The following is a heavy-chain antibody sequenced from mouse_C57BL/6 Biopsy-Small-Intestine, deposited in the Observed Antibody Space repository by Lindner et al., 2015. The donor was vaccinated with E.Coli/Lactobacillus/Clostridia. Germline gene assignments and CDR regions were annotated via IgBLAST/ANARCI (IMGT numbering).Heavy chain of an antibody. D-gene: IGHD2-3*01. Sequence: VQLQESGPELVKPGASVKISCKASGYAFSSSWMNWVKQRPGKGLEWIGRIYPGDGDTNYNGKFKGKATLTADKSSSTAYMQLSSLTYEDSAVYYCARFDGYYVGFDYWGQGTTLTVSS. CDR1: GYAFSSSW. CDR2: IYPGDGDT. V-gene: IGHV1-82*01. J-gene: IGHJ2*01. CDR3: ARFDGYYVGFDY.